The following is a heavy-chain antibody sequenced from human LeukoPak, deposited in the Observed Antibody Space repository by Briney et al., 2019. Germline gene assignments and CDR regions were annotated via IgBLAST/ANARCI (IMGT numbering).Heavy chain of an antibody. J-gene: IGHJ4*02. Sequence: ASVKASCKASGYTFTNYGISWVRQAPGQGLEWMGCISANNGNRNYALKLQDRVSMTTDTSTSTAYMELRSLRSDDTAVYYCARQGYGGHSRGAADYWGQGTLVTVSS. CDR2: ISANNGNR. CDR1: GYTFTNYG. D-gene: IGHD4-23*01. V-gene: IGHV1-18*01. CDR3: ARQGYGGHSRGAADY.